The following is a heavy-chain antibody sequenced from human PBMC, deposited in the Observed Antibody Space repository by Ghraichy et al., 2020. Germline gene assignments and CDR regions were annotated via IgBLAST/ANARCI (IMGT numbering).Heavy chain of an antibody. V-gene: IGHV3-7*01. CDR1: GFIFRSHW. J-gene: IGHJ6*02. Sequence: GGSLRLSCAASGFIFRSHWMSWVRQAPGKGLEWVAHIKEDGSEKRYVDSVEGRFSISRDNAKNSLYLEINNLRAEDTAVYFCARGPRDFKGTDVWGQGTTVTVSS. CDR2: IKEDGSEK. D-gene: IGHD1-1*01. CDR3: ARGPRDFKGTDV.